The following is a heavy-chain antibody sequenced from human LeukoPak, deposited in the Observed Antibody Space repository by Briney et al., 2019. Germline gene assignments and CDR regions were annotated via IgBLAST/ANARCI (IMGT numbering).Heavy chain of an antibody. CDR2: IYSGGRT. CDR1: GFIVSSNY. Sequence: GGSLRLSCTASGFIVSSNYMSWVRQAPGKGLEWVSGIYSGGRTEYADSVKGRFSVSRDNSKYTVYLQMNSLRADDTALYYCTREPLTGYFGFDYWGQGTQVTVSS. D-gene: IGHD3-9*01. J-gene: IGHJ4*02. CDR3: TREPLTGYFGFDY. V-gene: IGHV3-53*01.